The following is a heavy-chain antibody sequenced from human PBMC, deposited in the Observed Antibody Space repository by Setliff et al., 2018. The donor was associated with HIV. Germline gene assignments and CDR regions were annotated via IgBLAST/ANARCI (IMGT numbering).Heavy chain of an antibody. Sequence: GGSLRLSCAASGFTFGDYGMSWVRQAPGKGLEWVSGINRNGGGTGYADSVKGRFTISRDNSKNTLYLQMNSLRAEDTAVYYCAKDYYDFVWGSSLAYWGQGTLVTVSS. CDR3: AKDYYDFVWGSSLAY. CDR2: INRNGGGT. J-gene: IGHJ4*02. V-gene: IGHV3-20*04. CDR1: GFTFGDYG. D-gene: IGHD3-16*01.